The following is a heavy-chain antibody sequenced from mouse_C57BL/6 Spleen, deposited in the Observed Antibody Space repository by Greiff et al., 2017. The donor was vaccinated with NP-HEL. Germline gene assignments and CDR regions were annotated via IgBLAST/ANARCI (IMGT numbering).Heavy chain of an antibody. J-gene: IGHJ3*01. CDR1: GYAFSSSW. V-gene: IGHV1-82*01. CDR2: IYPGDGDT. D-gene: IGHD1-1*01. Sequence: QVQLKESGPELVKPGASVKISCKASGYAFSSSWMNWVKQRPGKGLEWIGRIYPGDGDTNYNGKFKGKATLTADKSSSTAYMQLSSLTSEDSAVYFCARLYGTPAWFAYWGQGTLVTVSA. CDR3: ARLYGTPAWFAY.